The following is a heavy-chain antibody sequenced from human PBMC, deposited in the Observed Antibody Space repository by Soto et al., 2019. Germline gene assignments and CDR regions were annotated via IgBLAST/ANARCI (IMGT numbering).Heavy chain of an antibody. J-gene: IGHJ6*03. CDR2: ISWNSGSI. CDR1: GFTFDDYA. D-gene: IGHD5-12*01. CDR3: AKDGPYSGYDTPGWKDYYYYYMDV. V-gene: IGHV3-9*01. Sequence: EVQLVESGGGLVQPGRSLRLSCAASGFTFDDYAMHWVRQAPVKGLEWVSGISWNSGSIGYADSVKGRFTISRDNAKNSLYLKMNSLRAEDTALYYCAKDGPYSGYDTPGWKDYYYYYMDVWGKGTTVNVSS.